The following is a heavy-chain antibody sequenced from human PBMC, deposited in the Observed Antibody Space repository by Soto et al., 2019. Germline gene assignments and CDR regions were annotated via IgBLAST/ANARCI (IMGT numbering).Heavy chain of an antibody. V-gene: IGHV3-23*01. CDR2: ITGSGINT. D-gene: IGHD1-26*01. CDR3: AKGSGAPRSYNYGMDV. J-gene: IGHJ6*02. Sequence: VRLLESGGGSVQPGGSLRLSCAASGFTFNNYAMSWVRQAPGKGLEWVSVITGSGINTYYADSVKGRFTISRDNSKNTLYLRMNSLRAEDTAVYYCAKGSGAPRSYNYGMDVWGQGTTVTVSS. CDR1: GFTFNNYA.